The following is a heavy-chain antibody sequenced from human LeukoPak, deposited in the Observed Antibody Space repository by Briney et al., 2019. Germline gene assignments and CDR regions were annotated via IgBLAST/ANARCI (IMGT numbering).Heavy chain of an antibody. CDR1: GGSFIGYY. J-gene: IGHJ6*03. D-gene: IGHD6-13*01. CDR2: INHSGST. CDR3: ARFGRIAAAGTGYYYSMDV. Sequence: PSETLSLTCAVYGGSFIGYYWSWIGQPPGKGREGIGEINHSGSTNYNPSLKRRVTISVDTSKNQFSLKLSSVTAADTAVYYCARFGRIAAAGTGYYYSMDVWGKGTKVTVSS. V-gene: IGHV4-34*01.